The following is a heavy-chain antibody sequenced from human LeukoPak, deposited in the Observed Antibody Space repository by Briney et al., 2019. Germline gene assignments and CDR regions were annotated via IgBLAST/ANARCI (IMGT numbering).Heavy chain of an antibody. CDR3: ARGKDYSNYALFDY. CDR2: IYTSGST. J-gene: IGHJ4*02. Sequence: SQTLSLTCTVSGGSISSGSYYWSWIRQPAGKGLEWIGRIYTSGSTNYNPSLKSRVTISVDTSKNQFSLKLSSVTAADMAVYYCARGKDYSNYALFDYWGQGTLVTVSS. V-gene: IGHV4-61*02. D-gene: IGHD4-11*01. CDR1: GGSISSGSYY.